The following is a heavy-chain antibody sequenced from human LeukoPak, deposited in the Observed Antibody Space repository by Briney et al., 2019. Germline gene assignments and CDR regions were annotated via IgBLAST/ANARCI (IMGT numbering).Heavy chain of an antibody. V-gene: IGHV4-39*02. J-gene: IGHJ5*02. CDR2: IFYSGST. CDR1: GGSISRHTFY. CDR3: AVFAREKAYFGP. D-gene: IGHD1-26*01. Sequence: PSETLSLTCTVSGGSISRHTFYWAWIRQPPGKGLEWIGSIFYSGSTYYNPSLESRVTISVDTSKNHFSLNLSSVTAADTAVYYGAVFAREKAYFGPGGRGARHTVSS.